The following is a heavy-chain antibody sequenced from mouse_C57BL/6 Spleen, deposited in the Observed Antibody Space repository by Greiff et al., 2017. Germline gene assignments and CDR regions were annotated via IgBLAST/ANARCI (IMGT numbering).Heavy chain of an antibody. D-gene: IGHD1-1*01. J-gene: IGHJ4*01. CDR2: IDPNSGGT. CDR3: ARGDYGSSYSAMDY. CDR1: GYTFTSYW. Sequence: QVQLKQPGAELVKPGASVKLSCKASGYTFTSYWMLWVKQRPGRGLEWIGRIDPNSGGTKYNEKFKSKATLTVDKPSSTAYMQLSSLTSEDSAVYYCARGDYGSSYSAMDYWGQGTSVTVSS. V-gene: IGHV1-72*01.